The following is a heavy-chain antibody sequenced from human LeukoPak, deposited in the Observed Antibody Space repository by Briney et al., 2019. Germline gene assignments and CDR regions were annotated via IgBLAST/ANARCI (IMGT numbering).Heavy chain of an antibody. V-gene: IGHV1-18*01. J-gene: IGHJ6*03. Sequence: ASVKVSCKASGYTFTSYGISWVRQAPGQGLEWMGWISAYNGNTNYAQKLQGRVTMTTDTSTSTAYMELRSLRSDDTAVYYCARAPRVYDSSGYQPTYYYYMDVWGKGTTVTISS. D-gene: IGHD3-22*01. CDR2: ISAYNGNT. CDR1: GYTFTSYG. CDR3: ARAPRVYDSSGYQPTYYYYMDV.